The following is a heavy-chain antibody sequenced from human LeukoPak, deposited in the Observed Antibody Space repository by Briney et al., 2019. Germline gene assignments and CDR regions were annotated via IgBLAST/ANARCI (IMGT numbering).Heavy chain of an antibody. CDR1: GFTFSSYW. J-gene: IGHJ4*02. Sequence: GGSLRLSCAASGFTFSSYWMSWVRQAPGKGLEWVANIKQDGSEKSYVDSVKGRFTISRDNAKNSLYLHMNSLRAEDTAVYFCARDQGVPTSGYYMNYWGQGTLVTVSS. CDR2: IKQDGSEK. CDR3: ARDQGVPTSGYYMNY. D-gene: IGHD3-3*01. V-gene: IGHV3-7*01.